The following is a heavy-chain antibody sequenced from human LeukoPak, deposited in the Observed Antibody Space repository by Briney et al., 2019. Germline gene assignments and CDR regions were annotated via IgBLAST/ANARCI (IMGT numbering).Heavy chain of an antibody. Sequence: ASVKVSCKASGYTFTSYAMHWVRQAPGQRLEWMGWINAGNGNTKYSQQFQGRVTITRDKSASTVYMELSSLRSEDTAVYYCARDGDSGYEYYYYYGMDVWGKGTTVTVSS. J-gene: IGHJ6*04. CDR1: GYTFTSYA. D-gene: IGHD5-12*01. V-gene: IGHV1-3*01. CDR3: ARDGDSGYEYYYYYGMDV. CDR2: INAGNGNT.